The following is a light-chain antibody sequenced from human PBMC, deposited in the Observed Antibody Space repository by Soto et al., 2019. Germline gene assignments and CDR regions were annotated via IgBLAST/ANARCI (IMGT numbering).Light chain of an antibody. CDR3: AQGLATPFT. J-gene: IGKJ4*01. CDR1: QNLLHSNGYNY. CDR2: LGS. V-gene: IGKV2-28*01. Sequence: EIVLTQSPLSLPVTPGEPASISCRSSQNLLHSNGYNYLNWYLQKPGQSPQLLIYLGSNRASGVPDRFSGSGSGTDFTLTINRVEAEDVGLYFCAQGLATPFTVRGGTKVEIK.